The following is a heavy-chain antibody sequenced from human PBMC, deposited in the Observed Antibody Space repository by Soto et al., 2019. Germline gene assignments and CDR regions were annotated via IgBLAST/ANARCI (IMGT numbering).Heavy chain of an antibody. V-gene: IGHV3-48*02. D-gene: IGHD6-6*01. CDR2: ISSSSSTI. CDR1: GFTFSSYS. CDR3: ARVHSSTSGGDYYYYYREV. J-gene: IGHJ6*03. Sequence: PGGSLRLSCAASGFTFSSYSMNWVRQAPGKGLEWVSYISSSSSTIYYADSVKGRFTISRDNAKNSLYLQMNSLRDEDTAVYYCARVHSSTSGGDYYYYYREVWGKGTTVTVSS.